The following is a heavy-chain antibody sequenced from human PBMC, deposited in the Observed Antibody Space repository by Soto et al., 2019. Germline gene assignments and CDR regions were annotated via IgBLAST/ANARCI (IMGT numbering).Heavy chain of an antibody. V-gene: IGHV3-33*05. D-gene: IGHD1-1*01. J-gene: IGHJ4*02. CDR2: IPYDGSYK. CDR3: ARDADDAYNGPDY. Sequence: QVQLVESGGGVVQPGRSLRLSCAASGFTFSSYGMHWVRQAPGKGLEWVAGIPYDGSYKHYADFAKGRFTISRDNSKNTLYLEMNSLRAADTAVYYCARDADDAYNGPDYWGQGSLVTVSS. CDR1: GFTFSSYG.